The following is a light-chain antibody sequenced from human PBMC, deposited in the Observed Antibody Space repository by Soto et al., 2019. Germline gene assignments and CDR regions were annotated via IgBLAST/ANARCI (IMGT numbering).Light chain of an antibody. CDR1: QTISSW. V-gene: IGKV1-5*03. CDR2: KAS. J-gene: IGKJ1*01. CDR3: QHDNSYSEA. Sequence: DIQMTQSPSTLSGSVGDRVTITCRASQTISSWLAWYQQKPGKAPKLLIYKASTLKSGVPSRFSGGGSGTEFTLTISSLQPDDFATYYCQHDNSYSEAFGQGTKVDIK.